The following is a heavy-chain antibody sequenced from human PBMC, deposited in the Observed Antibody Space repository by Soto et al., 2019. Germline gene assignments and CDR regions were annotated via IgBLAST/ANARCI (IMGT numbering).Heavy chain of an antibody. CDR1: GFIFSSNS. D-gene: IGHD3-3*01. J-gene: IGHJ5*02. CDR2: ISSSSSTI. CDR3: ARVIWSGHLTSDL. Sequence: EVQVVESGGGLVQPGGSLRLSCAASGFIFSSNSMNWVRQAPGKGLEWISYISSSSSTIYADSVKGRFTISRDNAKNSLYLQMNSLRDEDTAVYYCARVIWSGHLTSDLWGQGTLFTVSS. V-gene: IGHV3-48*02.